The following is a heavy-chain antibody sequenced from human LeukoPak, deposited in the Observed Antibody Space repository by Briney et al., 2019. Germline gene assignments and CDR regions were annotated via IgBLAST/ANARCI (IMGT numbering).Heavy chain of an antibody. CDR2: IIPILGIA. CDR1: GGTFSSYA. CDR3: ATAFGGVIVPQI. D-gene: IGHD3-16*02. J-gene: IGHJ4*02. V-gene: IGHV1-69*04. Sequence: SVKLSCKASGGTFSSYAISWVRQAPGQGLEWMGRIIPILGIANYAQKFQGRVTITADKSTSTAYMELSSLRSEDTAVYYCATAFGGVIVPQIWGQGTLVTVSS.